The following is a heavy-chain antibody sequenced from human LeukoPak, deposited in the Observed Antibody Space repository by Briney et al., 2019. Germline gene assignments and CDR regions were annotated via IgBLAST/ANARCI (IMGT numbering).Heavy chain of an antibody. CDR1: GGSISSYY. Sequence: SETLSLTCTVSGGSISSYYWSWIRQPAGKGLEWIGRIYTSGSTNYNPSLESRVTISVDKSKNQFSLKLSSVTAADTAVYYCARVGLWQQLVRGSGAVPDSSYYYYMDVWGKGTTVTVSS. CDR3: ARVGLWQQLVRGSGAVPDSSYYYYMDV. CDR2: IYTSGST. J-gene: IGHJ6*03. V-gene: IGHV4-4*07. D-gene: IGHD6-13*01.